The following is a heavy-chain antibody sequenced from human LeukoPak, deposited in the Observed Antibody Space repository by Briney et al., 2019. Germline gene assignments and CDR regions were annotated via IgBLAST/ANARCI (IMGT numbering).Heavy chain of an antibody. V-gene: IGHV4-34*01. D-gene: IGHD3-10*01. CDR3: ARGAQHYYGSGRPRYYDY. CDR2: INHSGST. J-gene: IGHJ4*02. CDR1: GGSFSGYY. Sequence: SETLSLTCAVYGGSFSGYYWSWIRQPPGKGLEWIGEINHSGSTNYNPSLKSRVTISVDTSKNQFSLKLSSVTAADTAVYYCARGAQHYYGSGRPRYYDYWGQGTLVTVSS.